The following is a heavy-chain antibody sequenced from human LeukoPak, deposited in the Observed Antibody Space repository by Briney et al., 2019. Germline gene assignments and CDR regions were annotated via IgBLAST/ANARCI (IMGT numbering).Heavy chain of an antibody. CDR1: GFTFSSYG. V-gene: IGHV3-33*01. Sequence: GGSLRLSCAASGFTFSSYGMHWVRQAPGKGLEWVAVIWYDGSNKYYADSVKGRFTISRDNSKNTLYLQMNSLRAEDTAVYYCARLYDSSGYSDPHDAFDIWGQGTMVTVSS. CDR3: ARLYDSSGYSDPHDAFDI. CDR2: IWYDGSNK. J-gene: IGHJ3*02. D-gene: IGHD3-22*01.